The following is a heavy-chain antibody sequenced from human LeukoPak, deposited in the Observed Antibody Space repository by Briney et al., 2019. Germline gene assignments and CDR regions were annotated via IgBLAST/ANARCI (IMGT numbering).Heavy chain of an antibody. CDR2: INHSGST. J-gene: IGHJ4*02. Sequence: PSETLSLTCAVYGGSFSGYYWRWIRQPPGKGLEWIGEINHSGSTNYNPSLKSRVTMSVDTSKHQFSLKLSSVTAADTAVYYCARLPYCSGGSCYFDYWGQGTLVTVSS. V-gene: IGHV4-34*01. CDR3: ARLPYCSGGSCYFDY. CDR1: GGSFSGYY. D-gene: IGHD2-15*01.